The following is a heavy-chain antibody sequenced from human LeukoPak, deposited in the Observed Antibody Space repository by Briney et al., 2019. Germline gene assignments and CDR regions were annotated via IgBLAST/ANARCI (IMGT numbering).Heavy chain of an antibody. CDR3: ARDSSGYLA. J-gene: IGHJ5*02. Sequence: SQTLSLTCAISGDSFSSNSAAWNWLRQSPSRGLEWLGSTYYRSKLYNDYAVSVKSLITINPDTSKYQFSLQLNSVTPEDTAVYYCARDSSGYLAWGRGTLVTVSS. V-gene: IGHV6-1*01. D-gene: IGHD3-22*01. CDR2: TYYRSKLYN. CDR1: GDSFSSNSAA.